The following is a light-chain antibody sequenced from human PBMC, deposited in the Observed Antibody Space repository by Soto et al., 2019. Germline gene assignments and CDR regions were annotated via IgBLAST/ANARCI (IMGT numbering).Light chain of an antibody. Sequence: QSVLTQPPSASGTPGQRVTISCSGSSSNIGSNSVNWYQQLPGPAPKLLIYSTNQRPSGVPDRFSGSKSDTSASLAISGLQSEDEADYYCAAGDDSLNGEVVFGGGTKLTVL. CDR1: SSNIGSNS. CDR2: STN. J-gene: IGLJ2*01. CDR3: AAGDDSLNGEVV. V-gene: IGLV1-44*01.